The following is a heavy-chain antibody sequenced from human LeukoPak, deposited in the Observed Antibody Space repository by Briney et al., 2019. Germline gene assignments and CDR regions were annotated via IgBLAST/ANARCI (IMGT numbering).Heavy chain of an antibody. CDR1: GYTLTSHG. J-gene: IGHJ4*02. D-gene: IGHD3-10*01. Sequence: ASVKVSCKASGYTLTSHGISWVRQAPGQGLEWMGWISFYNGNTNYAQKLQGRMTMTTDTSTSTAYMELRRLRSDDTAVYYCARDQAPRGIDYWGQGTLATVSS. CDR2: ISFYNGNT. CDR3: ARDQAPRGIDY. V-gene: IGHV1-18*01.